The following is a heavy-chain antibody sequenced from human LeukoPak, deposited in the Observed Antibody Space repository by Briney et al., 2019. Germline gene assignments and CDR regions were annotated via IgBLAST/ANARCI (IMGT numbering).Heavy chain of an antibody. CDR3: ARTAVGDYYYYYMDV. CDR1: GGSISSYY. V-gene: IGHV4-59*01. Sequence: TSETLSLTCTVSGGSISSYYWSWIRQPPGKGLEWIGYIYYSGSTNYNPSLKSRVTISVDTSKNQFSLKLSSVTAADTAVYYCARTAVGDYYYYYMDVWGKGTTVTVSS. J-gene: IGHJ6*03. CDR2: IYYSGST. D-gene: IGHD2-2*01.